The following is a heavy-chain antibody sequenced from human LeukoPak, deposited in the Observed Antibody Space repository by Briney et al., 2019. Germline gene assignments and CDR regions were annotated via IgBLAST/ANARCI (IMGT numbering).Heavy chain of an antibody. Sequence: PGGSLRLSCPASGFTFSSYTMHWVRQAPGKGLEYVSAISSNGGSTYYADSVKGRFTISRDNSKNTLYLQMSSLRAEDTAVYYCVKLCPYYFDYWGQGTLVTVSS. CDR2: ISSNGGST. CDR1: GFTFSSYT. V-gene: IGHV3-64D*06. J-gene: IGHJ4*02. D-gene: IGHD3-16*01. CDR3: VKLCPYYFDY.